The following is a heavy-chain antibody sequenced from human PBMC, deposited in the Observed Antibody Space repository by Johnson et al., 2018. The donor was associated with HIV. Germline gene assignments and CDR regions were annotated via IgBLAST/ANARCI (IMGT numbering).Heavy chain of an antibody. J-gene: IGHJ3*02. D-gene: IGHD4-23*01. CDR2: ISYDGSNK. Sequence: QVQLVESGGGEVQPGRSLRLSCAASGFTFSGYGMHWVRQAPGKGLEWVAVISYDGSNKHYSEAVKGRFNISRDNSKNTLYLQMNSLRTEDTAVYYCANLGDYGGNNGFYIWGQGTMVTVAS. CDR1: GFTFSGYG. V-gene: IGHV3-30*18. CDR3: ANLGDYGGNNGFYI.